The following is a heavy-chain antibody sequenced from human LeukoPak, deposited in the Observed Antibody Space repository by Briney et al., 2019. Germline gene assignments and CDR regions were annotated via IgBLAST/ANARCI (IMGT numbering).Heavy chain of an antibody. CDR2: IKQDGSEK. Sequence: PGGSLRLSCAASGFTFSSYWMSWVRQAPGKGLEWVANIKQDGSEKYYVDSVKGRFTISRDNAKNTLYLQMYNLRAEDTAVYHCAKHLATSGSYPLDYWGQGTPVTVSS. D-gene: IGHD2-15*01. J-gene: IGHJ4*02. CDR1: GFTFSSYW. CDR3: AKHLATSGSYPLDY. V-gene: IGHV3-7*03.